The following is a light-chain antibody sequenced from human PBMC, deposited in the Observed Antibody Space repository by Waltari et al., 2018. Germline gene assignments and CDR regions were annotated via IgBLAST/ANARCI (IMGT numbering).Light chain of an antibody. J-gene: IGLJ3*02. CDR2: DVT. CDR1: SSDGGAYNY. Sequence: QSALTQPASVSGSPGPSSTISCTGSSSDGGAYNYDSWYQQHPGKAPKLMIYDVTNRPSGVSNRFSGSKSGNTASLTISGLQADDEADYYCCSYAGTSTFVVFGGGTKLTVL. V-gene: IGLV2-23*02. CDR3: CSYAGTSTFVV.